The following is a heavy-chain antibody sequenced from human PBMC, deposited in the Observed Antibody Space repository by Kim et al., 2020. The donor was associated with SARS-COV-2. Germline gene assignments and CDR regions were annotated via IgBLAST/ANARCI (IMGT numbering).Heavy chain of an antibody. J-gene: IGHJ4*02. D-gene: IGHD5-12*01. V-gene: IGHV3-64D*09. CDR3: TAGDGYNPVDY. CDR2: T. Sequence: TYYADSVKGRFTISRDNSKNTLYLQMSSLRAEDTAVYYCTAGDGYNPVDYWGQGTLVTVSS.